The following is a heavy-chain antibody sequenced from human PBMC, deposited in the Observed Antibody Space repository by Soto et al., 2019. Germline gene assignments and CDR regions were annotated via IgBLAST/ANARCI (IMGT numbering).Heavy chain of an antibody. CDR2: IYRGDST. Sequence: PGGSLRLSCAASGFTVSNNYMSWVRQGPGKGLEWVSTIYRGDSTYYADSVKGRFTISRDNSKNTLYLQMNSLRADDTAVYYCAKERRIGAIDPWGQGTLVTVSS. CDR3: AKERRIGAIDP. CDR1: GFTVSNNY. D-gene: IGHD5-12*01. V-gene: IGHV3-53*01. J-gene: IGHJ5*02.